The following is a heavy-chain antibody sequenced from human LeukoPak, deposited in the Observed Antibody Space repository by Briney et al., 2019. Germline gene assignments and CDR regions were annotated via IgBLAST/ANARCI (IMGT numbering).Heavy chain of an antibody. Sequence: PGGSLRLSCAASGFTFIDYDMHWVRQVIGKGVEWVSAIGIRGDTHYSGSVKGRFTISRENAESSLYLQMNSLRAEDTAVYYCARGGIQVSGIDEFDYWGQGTLVTVSS. V-gene: IGHV3-13*01. J-gene: IGHJ4*02. CDR3: ARGGIQVSGIDEFDY. CDR1: GFTFIDYD. CDR2: IGIRGDT. D-gene: IGHD6-19*01.